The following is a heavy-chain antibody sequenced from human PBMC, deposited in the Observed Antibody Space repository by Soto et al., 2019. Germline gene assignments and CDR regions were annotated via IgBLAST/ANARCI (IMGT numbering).Heavy chain of an antibody. Sequence: ASVKVSCKASGGNFRRYAISWVRQAPGQGLEWMGGILPIFGSPSHARKFRDRVTITADESTSTAYLELTSLTSEDTAIYYCVFGDCTSSSCSYYFYGLDVWGQGTTVTVSS. CDR2: ILPIFGSP. CDR3: VFGDCTSSSCSYYFYGLDV. CDR1: GGNFRRYA. D-gene: IGHD2-2*01. J-gene: IGHJ6*02. V-gene: IGHV1-69*13.